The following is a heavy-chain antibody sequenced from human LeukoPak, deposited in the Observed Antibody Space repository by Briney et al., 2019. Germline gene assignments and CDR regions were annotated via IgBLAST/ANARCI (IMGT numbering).Heavy chain of an antibody. CDR2: ISGSGGST. D-gene: IGHD2-2*01. Sequence: GGSLRLSCAASGFTFSSYAMSWVRQAPGKGLEWVSAISGSGGSTYYADSVKGRFTISRDNSKNTLYLQMNSLRAEDTAVYYCAKGSRGYCNSTSCHRLTWGQGTLVTVSS. CDR1: GFTFSSYA. CDR3: AKGSRGYCNSTSCHRLT. V-gene: IGHV3-23*01. J-gene: IGHJ5*02.